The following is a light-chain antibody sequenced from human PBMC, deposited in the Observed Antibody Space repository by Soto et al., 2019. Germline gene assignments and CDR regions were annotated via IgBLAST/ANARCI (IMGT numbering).Light chain of an antibody. CDR2: AAS. CDR1: QGISNY. V-gene: IGKV1-16*02. CDR3: QQSYSTHLT. Sequence: DIQVTHSPSSLSASVRDRVTIACRASQGISNYVAWFEHKPGKAPKSVMYAASSLQSGVSSQFSGSGSETDFTLTISSLQPEDFATYYCQQSYSTHLTFGGGTKVDIK. J-gene: IGKJ4*01.